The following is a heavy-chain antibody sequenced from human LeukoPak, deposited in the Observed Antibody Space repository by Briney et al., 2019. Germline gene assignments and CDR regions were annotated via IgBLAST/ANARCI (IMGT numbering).Heavy chain of an antibody. CDR3: ARLQDSWSIDY. CDR1: GYSISSGYY. J-gene: IGHJ4*02. D-gene: IGHD6-13*01. V-gene: IGHV4-38-2*01. Sequence: SETLSLTCAVSGYSISSGYYWGWIRQPPGKGLEWIGNINRSGNTYYHPSLKSRITISIDTSKNQFSLKVSSVTAADTAVYYCARLQDSWSIDYWGQGTLVTVSS. CDR2: INRSGNT.